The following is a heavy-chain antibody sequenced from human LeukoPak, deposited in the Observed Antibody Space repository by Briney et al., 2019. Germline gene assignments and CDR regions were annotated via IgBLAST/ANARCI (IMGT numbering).Heavy chain of an antibody. CDR1: GFTFSSYG. Sequence: GGSLRLSCAASGFTFSSYGMHWVRQAPGKGLEWVAVISYDGSNKYYADSVKGRFTISRDNSKNTLYLQMNSLRAEDTAVYYCAKDWANPTPYYYYGMDVWGQGTTVTVSS. V-gene: IGHV3-30*18. J-gene: IGHJ6*02. D-gene: IGHD1-14*01. CDR3: AKDWANPTPYYYYGMDV. CDR2: ISYDGSNK.